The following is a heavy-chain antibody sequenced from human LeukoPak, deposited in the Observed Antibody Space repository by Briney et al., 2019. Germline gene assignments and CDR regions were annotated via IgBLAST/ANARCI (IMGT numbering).Heavy chain of an antibody. CDR2: IYYSGST. V-gene: IGHV4-39*01. J-gene: IGHJ4*02. CDR1: GGSISSSSYY. CDR3: ARGSGWYSSGWLGY. Sequence: PSETLSLTCTVPGGSISSSSYYWGWIRQPPGKGLEWIGSIYYSGSTYYNPSLKSRVTISVDTSKNQFSLKLSSVTAADTAVYYCARGSGWYSSGWLGYWGQGTLVTVSS. D-gene: IGHD6-19*01.